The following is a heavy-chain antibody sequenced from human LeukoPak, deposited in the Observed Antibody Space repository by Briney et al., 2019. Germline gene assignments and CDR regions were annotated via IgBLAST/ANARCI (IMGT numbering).Heavy chain of an antibody. CDR3: ARQNRGYDGDY. D-gene: IGHD5-12*01. Sequence: ASETLSLTCTVSGGSISSSSYYRGWIRQPPGKGLEWIGSIYYSGSTYYNPSLKSRVTISVDTSKNQFSLKLSSVTAADTAVYYCARQNRGYDGDYWGQGTLVTVSS. CDR2: IYYSGST. CDR1: GGSISSSSYY. J-gene: IGHJ4*02. V-gene: IGHV4-39*01.